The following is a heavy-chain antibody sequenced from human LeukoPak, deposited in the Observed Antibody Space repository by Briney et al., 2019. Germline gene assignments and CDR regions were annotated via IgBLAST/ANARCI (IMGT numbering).Heavy chain of an antibody. CDR2: IIPIFGTA. CDR1: GGTFSSYA. Sequence: EASVKVSCKASGGTFSSYAISRVRQAPGQGLEWMGGIIPIFGTANYAQKFQGRVTITADESTSTAYMELSSLRSENTAVYYCARDYYDSSGYYQGIDYWGQGTLVTVSS. CDR3: ARDYYDSSGYYQGIDY. J-gene: IGHJ4*02. D-gene: IGHD3-22*01. V-gene: IGHV1-69*01.